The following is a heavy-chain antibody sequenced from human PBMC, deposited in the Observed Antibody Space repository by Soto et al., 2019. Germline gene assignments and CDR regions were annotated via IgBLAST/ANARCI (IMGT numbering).Heavy chain of an antibody. J-gene: IGHJ4*02. CDR1: EYSFTFYC. CDR3: ARNDYGDYYFDY. CDR2: IYPGDSDT. V-gene: IGHV5-51*01. Sequence: GEHPTISCRGAEYSFTFYCIGGVRQMPGKGLEWMGIIYPGDSDTRYSPSFQGQVTISADKSISTAYLQWSSLKASDTAMYYCARNDYGDYYFDYWGQGNMATGSS. D-gene: IGHD4-17*01.